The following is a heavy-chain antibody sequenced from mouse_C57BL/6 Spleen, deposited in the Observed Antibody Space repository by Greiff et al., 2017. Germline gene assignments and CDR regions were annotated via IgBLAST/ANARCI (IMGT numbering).Heavy chain of an antibody. CDR2: ISSGSSTI. Sequence: EVMLVESGGGLVKPGGSLKLSCAASGFTFSDYGMHWVRQAPEKGLEWVAYISSGSSTIYYADTVKGRFTISRDNAKNTLFLQMTSLRSEDTAMXYCARRGEKLSFDYWGQGTTLTVSS. J-gene: IGHJ2*01. V-gene: IGHV5-17*01. CDR1: GFTFSDYG. D-gene: IGHD1-1*01. CDR3: ARRGEKLSFDY.